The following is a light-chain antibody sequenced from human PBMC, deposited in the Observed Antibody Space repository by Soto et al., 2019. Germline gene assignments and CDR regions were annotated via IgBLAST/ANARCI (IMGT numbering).Light chain of an antibody. CDR3: QLRSSWPT. V-gene: IGKV3-11*01. CDR1: QTVSNY. Sequence: EIVFTQSPATLSLSPGERATLSCRASQTVSNYIAWHQHKPGQAPRLLIYDASNRAAGIPTRFRGSGSGTDFTLTITSLEPEDSAVYYCQLRSSWPTFGGGTKVEIK. J-gene: IGKJ4*01. CDR2: DAS.